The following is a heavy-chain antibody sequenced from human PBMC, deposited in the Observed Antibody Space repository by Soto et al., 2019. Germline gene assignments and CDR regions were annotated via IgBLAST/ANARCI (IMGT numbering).Heavy chain of an antibody. J-gene: IGHJ6*03. CDR3: AKCAANNYYYYYMDV. Sequence: GGSLRLSCAASGFTFSSYAMSWVRQAPGKGLEWVSAISGSGGSTYYAESVKGRFTISRDNSKNTLYLQMNSLRAEDTAVYYCAKCAANNYYYYYMDVWGKGTTVTVSS. CDR2: ISGSGGST. V-gene: IGHV3-23*01. CDR1: GFTFSSYA. D-gene: IGHD2-15*01.